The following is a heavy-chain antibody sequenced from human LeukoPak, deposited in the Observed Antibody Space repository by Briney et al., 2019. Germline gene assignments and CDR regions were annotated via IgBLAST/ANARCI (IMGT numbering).Heavy chain of an antibody. V-gene: IGHV3-23*01. CDR3: AKDYYYDSSGYRGSFDY. CDR2: ISGSGGST. CDR1: GFTFSSYA. D-gene: IGHD3-22*01. J-gene: IGHJ4*02. Sequence: PGGSLRLSCAASGFTFSSYAMSWVRQAPGKGLEWVSAISGSGGSTYYADSVKGRFTISRDNSKNTLYLQMNSLRAEDTAVYYCAKDYYYDSSGYRGSFDYWGQGTLVTVSS.